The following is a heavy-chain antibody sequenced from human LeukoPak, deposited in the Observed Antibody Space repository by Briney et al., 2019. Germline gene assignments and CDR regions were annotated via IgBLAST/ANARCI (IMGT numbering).Heavy chain of an antibody. CDR1: GGSISGSTYY. Sequence: SETLSLTCTVSGGSISGSTYYWGWFRQPPGKGLEWIGEINQSGVTHYNPSLKSRLTISGDTSKNQFSLKLRSVTAADTAVYFCLRGRNWEQSWGQGTLVTVSS. J-gene: IGHJ4*02. V-gene: IGHV4-39*07. CDR3: LRGRNWEQS. CDR2: INQSGVT. D-gene: IGHD1-26*01.